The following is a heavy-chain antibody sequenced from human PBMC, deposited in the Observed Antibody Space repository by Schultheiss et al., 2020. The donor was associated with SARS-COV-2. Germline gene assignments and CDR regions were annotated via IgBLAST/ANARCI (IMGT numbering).Heavy chain of an antibody. Sequence: GGSLRLSCAASGFTFSSYWMHWVRQASGKGLEWVGRIRSKANSYATAYAASVKGRFTISRDDSKNTAYLQMNSLKTEDTAVYYCTRHVRGEAAFDIWGQGTMVTVSS. V-gene: IGHV3-73*01. J-gene: IGHJ3*02. CDR1: GFTFSSYW. CDR2: IRSKANSYAT. D-gene: IGHD2-21*01. CDR3: TRHVRGEAAFDI.